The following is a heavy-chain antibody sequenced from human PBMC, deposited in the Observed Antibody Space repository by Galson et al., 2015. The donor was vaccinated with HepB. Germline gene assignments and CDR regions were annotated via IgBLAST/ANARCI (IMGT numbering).Heavy chain of an antibody. CDR1: GFTFSSYS. CDR3: AREGYYYGSGSSYNWFDP. Sequence: SLRLSCAASGFTFSSYSMNWVRQAPGKGLEWVSSISSSSSYIYYADSVKGRFTISRDNAKNSLYLQMNSLRAEDTAVYYCAREGYYYGSGSSYNWFDPWGQGTLVTVSS. J-gene: IGHJ5*02. D-gene: IGHD3-10*01. CDR2: ISSSSSYI. V-gene: IGHV3-21*01.